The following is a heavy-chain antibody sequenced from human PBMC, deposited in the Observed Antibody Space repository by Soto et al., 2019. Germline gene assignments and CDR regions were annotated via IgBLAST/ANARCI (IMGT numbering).Heavy chain of an antibody. CDR2: IKSKSDGGTT. CDR3: ASHAGYSSGSYR. J-gene: IGHJ5*02. D-gene: IGHD6-19*01. Sequence: GGSLRLSCAASGFTFSDAWMSWVRQAPGKGLDWVGRIKSKSDGGTTEYAAPVRGRFTISRDNAKNSLYLQMNSLRAEDTAVYYCASHAGYSSGSYRWGQGTLVTVSS. V-gene: IGHV3-15*01. CDR1: GFTFSDAW.